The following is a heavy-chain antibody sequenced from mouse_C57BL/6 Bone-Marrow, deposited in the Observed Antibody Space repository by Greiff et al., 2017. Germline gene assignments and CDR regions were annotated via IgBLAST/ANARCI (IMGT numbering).Heavy chain of an antibody. V-gene: IGHV1-9*01. D-gene: IGHD2-3*01. J-gene: IGHJ4*01. CDR1: GYTFTGYW. Sequence: VQVVESGAELMKPGASVKLSCKATGYTFTGYWIEWVKQRPGHGLEWIGEILPGSGSTNYTEKFKGKATFPADTSSNTAYMQLSSLTTEDSAMYYGACDGRDGGYWEEMDYWGQGTSVTVSS. CDR3: ACDGRDGGYWEEMDY. CDR2: ILPGSGST.